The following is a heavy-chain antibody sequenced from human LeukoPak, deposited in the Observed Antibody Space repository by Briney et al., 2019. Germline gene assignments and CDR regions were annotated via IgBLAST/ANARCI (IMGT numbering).Heavy chain of an antibody. Sequence: GGSLRLSCAASGFTFSSYWMHWVRQAPGKGLVWVSRINSDGSSTSYADSVKGRFTISRDNAKNSLYLQMNSLRAEDTAVYYCARFIRAMDFGYWGQGTLVTVSS. CDR1: GFTFSSYW. D-gene: IGHD3-16*01. CDR2: INSDGSST. CDR3: ARFIRAMDFGY. V-gene: IGHV3-74*01. J-gene: IGHJ4*02.